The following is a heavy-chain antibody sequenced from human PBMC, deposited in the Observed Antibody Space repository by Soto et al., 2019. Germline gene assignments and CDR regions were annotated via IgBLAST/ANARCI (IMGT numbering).Heavy chain of an antibody. CDR2: ISPYNDDT. J-gene: IGHJ6*02. Sequence: ASVKVSCKASGYTFSSYGINWVRQAPGQGLEWLGWISPYNDDTKYAQKLQGRVTMTTDTSSRTAYMALRSLRPDDTAVYFCARGGYYDSSGSRNYHYYGMDVWGQGTTVTVSS. CDR1: GYTFSSYG. D-gene: IGHD3-22*01. V-gene: IGHV1-18*01. CDR3: ARGGYYDSSGSRNYHYYGMDV.